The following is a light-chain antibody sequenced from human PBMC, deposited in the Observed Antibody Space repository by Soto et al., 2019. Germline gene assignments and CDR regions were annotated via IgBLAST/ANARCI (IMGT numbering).Light chain of an antibody. Sequence: QSVLTQPASVSGSPGQSITISCTGTSDNVGGLNYVSWYQQHPGKAPKLIIYDVSNRPSGVFNRFSGSKSGNTASLTISGLQAEDEADYYCSSYASSGTVVFGGGTKVTVL. V-gene: IGLV2-14*01. CDR1: SDNVGGLNY. CDR2: DVS. CDR3: SSYASSGTVV. J-gene: IGLJ2*01.